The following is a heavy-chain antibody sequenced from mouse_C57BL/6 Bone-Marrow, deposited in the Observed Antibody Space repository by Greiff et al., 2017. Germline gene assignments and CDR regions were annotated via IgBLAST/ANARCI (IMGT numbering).Heavy chain of an antibody. CDR3: TRGDYEYAWLAY. CDR1: GYTFTDYE. V-gene: IGHV1-15*01. Sequence: VQLQQSGAELVRPGASVTLSCKASGYTFTDYEMHWVKQTPVHGLEWIGAIDPETGGTAYNQKFKGKAILTADKSSSTAYMELRSLTSEDSAVYYSTRGDYEYAWLAYWGQGTLVTVSA. CDR2: IDPETGGT. J-gene: IGHJ3*01. D-gene: IGHD2-4*01.